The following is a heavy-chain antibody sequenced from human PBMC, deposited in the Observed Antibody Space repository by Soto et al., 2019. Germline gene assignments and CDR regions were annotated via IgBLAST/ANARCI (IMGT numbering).Heavy chain of an antibody. Sequence: QVQLVQSGAEVKKPGSSVKVSCKASGGTFSSYVISWVRQAPGQGLEWMGGIIPISGTGKYAQKFQGRVTITADESTSTAYIQQSSVRSEDTAGYYCATSSLVVTSRWYFDLWGCGTLVTLSS. CDR1: GGTFSSYV. CDR2: IIPISGTG. D-gene: IGHD2-8*02. V-gene: IGHV1-69*01. J-gene: IGHJ2*01. CDR3: ATSSLVVTSRWYFDL.